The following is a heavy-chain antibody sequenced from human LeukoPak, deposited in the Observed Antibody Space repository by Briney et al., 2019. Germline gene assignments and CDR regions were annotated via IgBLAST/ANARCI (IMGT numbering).Heavy chain of an antibody. D-gene: IGHD3-10*01. CDR1: GGSISSGDYY. J-gene: IGHJ4*02. CDR2: IYYSGST. Sequence: SETLSLTCTVSGGSISSGDYYWSWIRQPPGKGLEWIGYIYYSGSTYYNPSLKSRATISVDTSKNQFSLKLSSVTAADTAVYYCARALGYYGSGSYLFIDYWGQGTLVTVSS. CDR3: ARALGYYGSGSYLFIDY. V-gene: IGHV4-30-4*01.